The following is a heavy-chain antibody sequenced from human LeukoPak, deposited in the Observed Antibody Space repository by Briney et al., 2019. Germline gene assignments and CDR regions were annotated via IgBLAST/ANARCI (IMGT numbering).Heavy chain of an antibody. CDR2: IWYDGGNK. Sequence: PGGSLRLSCAASGFTFSSYGMHWVRQAPGKGLEWVAVIWYDGGNKYYADSMKGRFTISRDNSKKTLYLQMNSLRAEDTAVYYCAKDQQWLVEFYFDYWGQGTLVTVSS. CDR1: GFTFSSYG. D-gene: IGHD6-19*01. J-gene: IGHJ4*02. CDR3: AKDQQWLVEFYFDY. V-gene: IGHV3-30*02.